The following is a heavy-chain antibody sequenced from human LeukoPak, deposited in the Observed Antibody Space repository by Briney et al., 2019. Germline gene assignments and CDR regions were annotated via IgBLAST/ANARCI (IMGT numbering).Heavy chain of an antibody. V-gene: IGHV1-2*02. CDR3: ARAEYSSSAAFDY. J-gene: IGHJ4*02. D-gene: IGHD6-6*01. CDR2: INPNSGGT. Sequence: GASVKVSCKASGYTFTSYYMHWVRQAPGQGREWMGWINPNSGGTNYAQKFQGRVTMTRDTSISTAYMELSRLRSDDTAVYYCARAEYSSSAAFDYWGQGTLVTVSS. CDR1: GYTFTSYY.